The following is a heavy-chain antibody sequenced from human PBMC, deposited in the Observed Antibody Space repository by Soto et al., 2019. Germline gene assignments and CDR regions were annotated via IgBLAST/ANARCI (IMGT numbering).Heavy chain of an antibody. D-gene: IGHD3-16*02. CDR3: ARDAYDFVWGTYRPVDY. CDR2: ISYDGRNT. Sequence: QVQLVESGGGVVQPGGSLRLSCAASGFTFSRYALHWVRQAPGKGLEWVAVISYDGRNTYYVDYVKGRFTISRDNSKNTLSLQMNSLRSEDAGVYYCARDAYDFVWGTYRPVDYWGQGTLVTVSS. V-gene: IGHV3-30*04. J-gene: IGHJ4*02. CDR1: GFTFSRYA.